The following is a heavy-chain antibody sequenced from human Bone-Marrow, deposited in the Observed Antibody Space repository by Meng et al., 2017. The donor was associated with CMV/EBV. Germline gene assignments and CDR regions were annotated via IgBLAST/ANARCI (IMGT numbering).Heavy chain of an antibody. CDR2: ISYDGSNK. V-gene: IGHV3-30*04. J-gene: IGHJ3*02. Sequence: GESLKISCASSGFTFSSYAMHWVRQAPGKGLEWVAVISYDGSNKYYADSVKGRFTISRDNSKNTLYLQMNSLRAEDTAVYYCARVKRMATVGTVGFDIWGQGTVVTVSS. D-gene: IGHD4-23*01. CDR3: ARVKRMATVGTVGFDI. CDR1: GFTFSSYA.